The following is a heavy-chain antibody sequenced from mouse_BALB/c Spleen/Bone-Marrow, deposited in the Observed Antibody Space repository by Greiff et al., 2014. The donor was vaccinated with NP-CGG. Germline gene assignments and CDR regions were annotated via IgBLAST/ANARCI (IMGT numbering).Heavy chain of an antibody. CDR2: INPNNGGT. J-gene: IGHJ4*01. D-gene: IGHD2-2*01. CDR3: ARRIPYGYAMDY. Sequence: VHVKQSGPELEKPGASVKISCKTSGYTFTEYTMHWVKQSHGKSLEWIGTINPNNGGTSYNQKFKGKATLTVDKSSSTAYMELRSLTSEGSAVYYCARRIPYGYAMDYWGQGTSVTVSS. V-gene: IGHV1-22*01. CDR1: GYTFTEYT.